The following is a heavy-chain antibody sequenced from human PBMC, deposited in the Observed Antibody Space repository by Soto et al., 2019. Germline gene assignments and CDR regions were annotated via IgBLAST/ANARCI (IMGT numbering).Heavy chain of an antibody. D-gene: IGHD1-7*01. CDR2: IYRTGST. CDR1: GGSFTSNNC. V-gene: IGHV4-4*02. J-gene: IGHJ4*02. CDR3: ASRDPGTSADY. Sequence: SETLSLTCAVSGGSFTSNNCWTWVRQPPGQGLEWIGEIYRTGSTNYNPSLKSRVTISLDKSENQFSLKVTSLTAPDTAVYYCASRDPGTSADYWGQGTLVTVSS.